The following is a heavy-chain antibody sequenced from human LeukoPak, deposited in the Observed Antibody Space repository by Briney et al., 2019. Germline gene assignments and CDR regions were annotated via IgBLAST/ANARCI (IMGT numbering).Heavy chain of an antibody. J-gene: IGHJ4*02. V-gene: IGHV3-23*01. CDR2: ISGSGGNT. CDR1: GFTFSSYA. Sequence: GGSLRVSCAASGFTFSSYAMSWVRQAPGKGPEWVSTISGSGGNTYYADSVKGRFTISRDNSKNTLWLQMNSLRAEDTALYYCAKGSLGSWYFFDYWGQGTLVTVSS. CDR3: AKGSLGSWYFFDY. D-gene: IGHD6-13*01.